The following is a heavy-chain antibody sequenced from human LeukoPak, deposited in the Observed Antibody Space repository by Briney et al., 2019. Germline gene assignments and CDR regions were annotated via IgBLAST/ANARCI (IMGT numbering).Heavy chain of an antibody. D-gene: IGHD5-12*01. CDR2: INPSGGST. V-gene: IGHV1-46*01. Sequence: ASVKVSCKASGYTFTSYYMHWVRQAPGQGLEWMGIINPSGGSTSYAQKFQGRVTMTRDMSTSTVYMELSRLRSDDTAVYYCARDQGSGYDFDYWGQGTLVTVSS. J-gene: IGHJ4*02. CDR3: ARDQGSGYDFDY. CDR1: GYTFTSYY.